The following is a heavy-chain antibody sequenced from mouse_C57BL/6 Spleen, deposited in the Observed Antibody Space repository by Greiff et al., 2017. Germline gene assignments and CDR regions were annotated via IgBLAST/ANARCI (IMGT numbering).Heavy chain of an antibody. J-gene: IGHJ3*01. CDR3: ARVADVLSFAY. CDR1: GFTFSDYY. CDR2: INYDGSST. V-gene: IGHV5-16*01. D-gene: IGHD1-1*02. Sequence: EVKLVESEGGLVQPGSSMKLSCTASGFTFSDYYMAWVRQVPEKGLEWVANINYDGSSTYYLDYLKSRFIISRDNAKNILYLQMSSLKSEDTATYYCARVADVLSFAYWGQGTLVTVSA.